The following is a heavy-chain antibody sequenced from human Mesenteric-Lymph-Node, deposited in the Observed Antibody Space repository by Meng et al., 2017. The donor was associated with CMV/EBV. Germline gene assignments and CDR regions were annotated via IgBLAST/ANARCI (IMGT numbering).Heavy chain of an antibody. CDR2: TYYKSKWYN. Sequence: SCDVSGDTVSTNSATWNWIRLSPSRGLEWLGRTYYKSKWYNDYAFSVKSRLTITPDTSRNQFALQLTSVTPEDTAVYYCARDKVTMVRGVIYQYYGMDVWGQGTTVTVSS. D-gene: IGHD3-10*01. CDR1: GDTVSTNSAT. CDR3: ARDKVTMVRGVIYQYYGMDV. V-gene: IGHV6-1*01. J-gene: IGHJ6*02.